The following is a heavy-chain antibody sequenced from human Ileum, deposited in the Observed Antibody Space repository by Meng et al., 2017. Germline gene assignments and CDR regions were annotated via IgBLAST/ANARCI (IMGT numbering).Heavy chain of an antibody. D-gene: IGHD1-1*01. J-gene: IGHJ4*02. CDR3: THGPLEGTFFDY. Sequence: GGSLRLSCAASGFTFSGAWMTWVRQAPGKGLAWVGRIKNEKDGGTTDYAALVKGRFTISRDDGKNTVYLQMNSLRTEDTAVYYCTHGPLEGTFFDYWGQGILVTVSS. V-gene: IGHV3-15*01. CDR2: IKNEKDGGTT. CDR1: GFTFSGAW.